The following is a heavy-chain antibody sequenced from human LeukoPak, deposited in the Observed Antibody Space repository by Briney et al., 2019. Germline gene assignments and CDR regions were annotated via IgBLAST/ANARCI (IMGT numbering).Heavy chain of an antibody. CDR1: GFPFSSYA. Sequence: GGSLRLSCAASGFPFSSYAMHWVRQAPGKGLEWVAVISYDGSNKYYADSVKGRFTISRDNSKNTLYLQMNSLRAEDTAVYYCARVPTANWNDVGIDYWGQGTLVTVSS. J-gene: IGHJ4*02. CDR3: ARVPTANWNDVGIDY. V-gene: IGHV3-30-3*01. CDR2: ISYDGSNK. D-gene: IGHD1-1*01.